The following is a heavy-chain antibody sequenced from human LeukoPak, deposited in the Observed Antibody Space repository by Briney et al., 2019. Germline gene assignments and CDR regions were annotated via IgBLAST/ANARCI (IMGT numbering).Heavy chain of an antibody. D-gene: IGHD1-26*01. J-gene: IGHJ6*03. CDR1: GYTFTGYY. V-gene: IGHV1-2*02. CDR3: ARVGGGSYFGYYYYMDV. CDR2: MNPNSGGT. Sequence: ASVKVSCKASGYTFTGYYMHWVRQAPGQGLEWMGWMNPNSGGTNYAQKFQGRVTMTRDTSISTAYMELSRLRSDDTAVYYCARVGGGSYFGYYYYMDVWGKGTTVTVSS.